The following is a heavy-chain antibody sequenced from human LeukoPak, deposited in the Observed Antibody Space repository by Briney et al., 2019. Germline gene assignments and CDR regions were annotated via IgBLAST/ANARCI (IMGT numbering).Heavy chain of an antibody. CDR2: INHSGST. V-gene: IGHV4-34*01. D-gene: IGHD2-2*02. Sequence: SETLSPTCAVYGGSFSGYYWSWIRQHPGKGLEWIGEINHSGSTNYNPSLKSRVTISVDTSKNQFSLKLSSVTAADTAVYYCACGGSVVPAAIGWFWFDPWGQRTLDTGSS. CDR3: ACGGSVVPAAIGWFWFDP. CDR1: GGSFSGYY. J-gene: IGHJ5*02.